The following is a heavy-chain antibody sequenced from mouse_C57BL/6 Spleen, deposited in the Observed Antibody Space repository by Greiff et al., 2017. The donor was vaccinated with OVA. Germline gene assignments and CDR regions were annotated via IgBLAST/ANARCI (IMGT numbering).Heavy chain of an antibody. J-gene: IGHJ4*01. CDR3: ATRDRDMDY. V-gene: IGHV1-55*01. Sequence: QVQLQQPGAELVKPGASVKMSCKASGYTFTSYWITWVKQRPGQGLEWIGDFYPGSGSTNYNEKLKSKATLTVDTSSSTAYMQLSSLTSEDSAVYYCATRDRDMDYWGQGTSVTVSS. CDR2: FYPGSGST. CDR1: GYTFTSYW.